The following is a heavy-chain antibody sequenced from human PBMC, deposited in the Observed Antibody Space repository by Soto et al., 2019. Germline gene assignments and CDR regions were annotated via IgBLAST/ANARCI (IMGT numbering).Heavy chain of an antibody. CDR3: AKDANSGYDSFYFDY. Sequence: GGSLRLSCAASGFTFSSYAMSWVRQAPGKGLEWVSAISGSGGSTYYADSVKGRFTTSRDNSKNTLYLQMNSLRAEDTAVYYCAKDANSGYDSFYFDYWGQGTLVTVSS. CDR1: GFTFSSYA. J-gene: IGHJ4*02. CDR2: ISGSGGST. D-gene: IGHD5-12*01. V-gene: IGHV3-23*01.